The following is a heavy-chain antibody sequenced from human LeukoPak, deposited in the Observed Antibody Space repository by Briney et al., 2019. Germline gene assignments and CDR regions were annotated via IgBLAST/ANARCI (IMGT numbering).Heavy chain of an antibody. CDR2: IYHSGST. CDR3: ARDLDSSGWQYFDY. D-gene: IGHD6-19*01. J-gene: IGHJ4*02. V-gene: IGHV4-30-2*01. Sequence: PSETLSLTCAVSGGSISSGGCSWRWIRQPPGTGLEWIGYIYHSGSTYYNPSLKSRVTISVDRSKNQFSLKLSSVTAADTAVYYCARDLDSSGWQYFDYWGQGTLVTVSS. CDR1: GGSISSGGCS.